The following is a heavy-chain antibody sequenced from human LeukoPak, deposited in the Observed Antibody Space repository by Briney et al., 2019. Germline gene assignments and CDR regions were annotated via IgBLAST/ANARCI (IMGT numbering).Heavy chain of an antibody. CDR2: IKQDGSEK. Sequence: GGSLRLSCAASRFTFSSYSMNWVRQAPGKGLEWVANIKQDGSEKYYVDSVKGRFTISRDNAKNSLYLQMNSLRAEDTAVYYCARDRLAAGTTGDYWGQGTLVTVSS. CDR3: ARDRLAAGTTGDY. D-gene: IGHD6-13*01. CDR1: RFTFSSYS. J-gene: IGHJ4*02. V-gene: IGHV3-7*01.